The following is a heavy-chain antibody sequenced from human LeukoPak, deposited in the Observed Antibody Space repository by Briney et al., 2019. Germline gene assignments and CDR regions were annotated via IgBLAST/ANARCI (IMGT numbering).Heavy chain of an antibody. CDR3: ARDRRYHDSSDYLRGDFYY. J-gene: IGHJ4*02. V-gene: IGHV4-31*03. CDR1: TDSINSGYY. D-gene: IGHD3-22*01. CDR2: IKHSGST. Sequence: SQTLSLTCTVSTDSINSGYYWRWISQHPGKSLEWVGNIKHSGSTSYNPSLKGRTTISVDTSKNQFSLKLSSVTAADTAVYYCARDRRYHDSSDYLRGDFYYWGQGTLVTVSS.